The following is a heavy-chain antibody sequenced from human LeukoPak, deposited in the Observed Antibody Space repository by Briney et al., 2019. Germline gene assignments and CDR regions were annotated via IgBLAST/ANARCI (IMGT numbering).Heavy chain of an antibody. CDR2: ISSNGGST. CDR1: GFTFSSYA. Sequence: GGSLRLSCAASGFTFSSYAMHWVRQAPGKGLEYVSAISSNGGSTYYANSVKGRFTISRDNSKNTLYLQMGSLRAEDMAVYYCARADAIAAAYDYWGQGTLVTVSS. J-gene: IGHJ4*02. V-gene: IGHV3-64*01. D-gene: IGHD6-13*01. CDR3: ARADAIAAAYDY.